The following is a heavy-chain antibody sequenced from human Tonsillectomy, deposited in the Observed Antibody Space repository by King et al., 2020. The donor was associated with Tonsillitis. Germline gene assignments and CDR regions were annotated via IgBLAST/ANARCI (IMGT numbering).Heavy chain of an antibody. V-gene: IGHV3-21*01. CDR3: ASDDILTGYSFDY. CDR1: GFIFSSYN. J-gene: IGHJ4*02. Sequence: VQLVESGGGLVKPGGSLRLSCAASGFIFSSYNMNWVRQAPGKGLEWVSSILRSSSYIYYADSVKGRFTISRDNAKNSLYLQMNSLRAEDTAVYYCASDDILTGYSFDYWGQGTLVTVSS. D-gene: IGHD3-9*01. CDR2: ILRSSSYI.